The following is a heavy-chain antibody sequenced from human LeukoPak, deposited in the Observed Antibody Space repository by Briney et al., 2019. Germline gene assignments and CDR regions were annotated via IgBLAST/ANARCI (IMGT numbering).Heavy chain of an antibody. CDR2: IYYSGST. CDR1: GGSISSYY. Sequence: QPSETLSLTCTVSGGSISSYYWSWIRQAPGNGLEGIGYIYYSGSTNYNPSLKSRVTISVDTSKNQFSLKLSSVTAADTAVYYCARAQLTYYYDSVFDYWGQGTLVTVSS. V-gene: IGHV4-59*08. CDR3: ARAQLTYYYDSVFDY. J-gene: IGHJ4*02. D-gene: IGHD3-22*01.